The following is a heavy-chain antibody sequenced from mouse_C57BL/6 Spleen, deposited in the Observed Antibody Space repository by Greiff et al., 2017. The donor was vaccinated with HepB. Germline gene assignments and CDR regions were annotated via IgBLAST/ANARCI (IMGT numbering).Heavy chain of an antibody. Sequence: VQLQQPGAELVRPGSSVKLSCKASGYTFTSYWMHWVKQRPIQGLEWIGNIDPSDSETHYNQKFKDKATLTVDKSSSTAYMQLSSLTSEDSAVYYCARSAYGSSHRDAMDYWGQGTSVTVSS. V-gene: IGHV1-52*01. CDR2: IDPSDSET. J-gene: IGHJ4*01. D-gene: IGHD1-1*01. CDR1: GYTFTSYW. CDR3: ARSAYGSSHRDAMDY.